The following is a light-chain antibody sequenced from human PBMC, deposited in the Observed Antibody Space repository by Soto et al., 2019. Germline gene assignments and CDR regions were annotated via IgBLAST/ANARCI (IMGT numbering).Light chain of an antibody. CDR3: SSYTSSTPRV. J-gene: IGLJ1*01. Sequence: QSVLTQPASVSGSPGQSITISCTGTSSDVGGYNYVSWYQQHPGKAPKLIIYDVSNRPSGVSNRFSGSKSGNTASLTISGLQAEDEADYYCSSYTSSTPRVFGTGTKVT. CDR2: DVS. CDR1: SSDVGGYNY. V-gene: IGLV2-14*01.